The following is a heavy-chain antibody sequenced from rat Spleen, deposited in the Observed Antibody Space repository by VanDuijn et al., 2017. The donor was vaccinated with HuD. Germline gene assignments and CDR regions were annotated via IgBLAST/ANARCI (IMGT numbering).Heavy chain of an antibody. CDR1: GFTFSNSA. CDR2: ITDRGDST. D-gene: IGHD1-2*01. Sequence: EVRLVESGGGLVQPGRSLKLSCAASGFTFSNSAMAWVRQAPTKGLEWVASITDRGDSTYYRDSVKGRFTISRDNAKSTLYLQMNSLRSEDTATYYCVRPDSSLYVMDAWGQGASVTVSS. CDR3: VRPDSSLYVMDA. J-gene: IGHJ4*01. V-gene: IGHV5S23*01.